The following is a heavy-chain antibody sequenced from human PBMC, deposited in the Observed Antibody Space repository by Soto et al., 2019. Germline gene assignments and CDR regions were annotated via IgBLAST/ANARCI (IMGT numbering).Heavy chain of an antibody. CDR2: IYYSGST. V-gene: IGHV4-39*01. CDR3: ARRTVNIRTFYSGLKTHCFDY. CDR1: GDSMSSSDYY. Sequence: SETLSLTCAVSGDSMSSSDYYWGWIRQHPEKGKEWIGSIYYSGSTYYNQSLQSRVAISVDTSKNQFSLKLKSVTAADTAIYYCARRTVNIRTFYSGLKTHCFDYWGQGAPVTVSS. J-gene: IGHJ4*02. D-gene: IGHD6-19*01.